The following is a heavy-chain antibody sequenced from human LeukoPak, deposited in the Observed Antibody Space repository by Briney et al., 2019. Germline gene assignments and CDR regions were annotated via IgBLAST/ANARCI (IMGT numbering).Heavy chain of an antibody. Sequence: PGGSLRLSCAASGFTFSSYAMHWVRQAPGKGLEWVAVISYDGSNKYYADSVKGRFTISRDNSKNTLYLQMNSLRAEDTAVYYCAREQQLLQDAFDIWGQGTMVTVSS. CDR3: AREQQLLQDAFDI. CDR1: GFTFSSYA. V-gene: IGHV3-30-3*01. D-gene: IGHD6-13*01. J-gene: IGHJ3*02. CDR2: ISYDGSNK.